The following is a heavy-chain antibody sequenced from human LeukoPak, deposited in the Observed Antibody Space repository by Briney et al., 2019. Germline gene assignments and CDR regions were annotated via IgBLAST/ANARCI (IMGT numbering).Heavy chain of an antibody. Sequence: GGSLRLSCAASGFIFSNYWVRWVRQVPGKGPVWVSHINADGSGTSYADSVKGRFTISRDNAKNTLYLQMDSLRAEDTAVYYCVRDRGPYHMDVWGKGTTVTVSS. CDR2: INADGSGT. CDR3: VRDRGPYHMDV. V-gene: IGHV3-74*01. CDR1: GFIFSNYW. D-gene: IGHD3-10*01. J-gene: IGHJ6*03.